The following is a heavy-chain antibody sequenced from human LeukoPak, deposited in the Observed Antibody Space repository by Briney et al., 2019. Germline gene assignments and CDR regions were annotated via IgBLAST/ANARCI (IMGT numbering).Heavy chain of an antibody. D-gene: IGHD6-19*01. CDR1: GFTFSSYA. CDR2: ISGRGGST. J-gene: IGHJ4*02. Sequence: GGSLRLSCAASGFTFSSYAMSWVRQAPGKGLGWVSAISGRGGSTYYADSGKGRFTLSRDNSKNTLYLQMNSLRAEDTAVYSCAKKPDREQWLVQGDYFDYWGQGTLVTVSS. V-gene: IGHV3-23*01. CDR3: AKKPDREQWLVQGDYFDY.